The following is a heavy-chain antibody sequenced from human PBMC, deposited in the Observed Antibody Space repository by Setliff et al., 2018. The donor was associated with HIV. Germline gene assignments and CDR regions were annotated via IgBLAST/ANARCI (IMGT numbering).Heavy chain of an antibody. CDR1: GGSLGGYY. CDR2: INESGST. V-gene: IGHV4-34*01. CDR3: ARFWGWRGFDY. J-gene: IGHJ4*02. Sequence: PSETLSLTCAVHGGSLGGYYWTWIRQPPGKGLEWIGEINESGSTNYSPSLKSRITISLDTSNNQSSLNLTSLTAADTAVYYCARFWGWRGFDYWGQGTLVTVSS. D-gene: IGHD3-16*01.